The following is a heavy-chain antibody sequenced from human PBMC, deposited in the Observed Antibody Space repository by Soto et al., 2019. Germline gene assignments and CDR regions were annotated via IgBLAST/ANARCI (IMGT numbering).Heavy chain of an antibody. CDR1: GFTFSDSY. Sequence: GGSLRLSCEASGFTFSDSYMSWVRQSPGKGLEWVSSIASSGSHGYYTDSVKGRFTISRDNAKNSLYMQMNSLRAEDTAVYYCASLGITGTTAPYYYNLDVWGQGTTVTVSS. V-gene: IGHV3-21*01. J-gene: IGHJ6*02. CDR2: IASSGSHG. D-gene: IGHD1-7*01. CDR3: ASLGITGTTAPYYYNLDV.